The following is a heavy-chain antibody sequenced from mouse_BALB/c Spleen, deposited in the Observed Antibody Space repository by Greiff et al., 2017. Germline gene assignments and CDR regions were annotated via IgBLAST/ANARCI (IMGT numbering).Heavy chain of an antibody. Sequence: EVKLMESGGGLVKPGGSLKLSCAASGFTFSDYYMYWVRQTPEKRLEWVATISDGGSYTYYPDSVKGRFTISRDNAKNNLYLQMSSLKSEDTAMYYCAREGNPNYYAMDYWGQGTSVTVSS. CDR1: GFTFSDYY. CDR3: AREGNPNYYAMDY. CDR2: ISDGGSYT. V-gene: IGHV5-4*02. J-gene: IGHJ4*01.